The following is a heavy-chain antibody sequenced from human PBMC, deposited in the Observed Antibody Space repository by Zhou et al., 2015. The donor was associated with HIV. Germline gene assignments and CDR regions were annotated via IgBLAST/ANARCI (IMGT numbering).Heavy chain of an antibody. V-gene: IGHV3-7*01. J-gene: IGHJ4*02. CDR3: AKDSAIYDSSGYYRY. D-gene: IGHD3-22*01. CDR2: IKDDEAEE. Sequence: VQLVESGGDLVQPGGSLRLSCVASGLSFSNYWMSWVRQAPGKGLEWVANIKDDEAEEYYADSVKGRFTISRDNSKNSVFLQMNSLRAEDTAVYYCAKDSAIYDSSGYYRYWGQGTLVTVSS. CDR1: GLSFSNYW.